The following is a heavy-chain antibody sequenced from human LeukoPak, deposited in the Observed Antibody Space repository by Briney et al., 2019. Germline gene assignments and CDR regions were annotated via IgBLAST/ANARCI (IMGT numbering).Heavy chain of an antibody. V-gene: IGHV5-51*01. CDR2: IYPGDSDT. J-gene: IGHJ4*02. D-gene: IGHD2-8*01. Sequence: GESLKISCKGGGDNFNNYWIVWVRQMPGKGLEWMGIIYPGDSDTRYSPSFQGQVTISADKSISTAYLQWSSLKASDTAMYYCARPGHCTNGVCYTGLDYWGQGTLVTVSS. CDR3: ARPGHCTNGVCYTGLDY. CDR1: GDNFNNYW.